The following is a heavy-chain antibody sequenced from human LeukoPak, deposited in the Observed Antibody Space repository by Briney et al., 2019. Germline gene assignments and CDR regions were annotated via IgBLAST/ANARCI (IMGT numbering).Heavy chain of an antibody. CDR1: GFTVSSNY. V-gene: IGHV3-53*01. CDR3: AKDVRTLDAFDI. Sequence: GGSLRLSCAASGFTVSSNYMSWVRQAPGKGLEWVSGISGGGGTYYADSVKGRFTISRDTSKNTVYLQMNSLRAEDTAVYYCAKDVRTLDAFDIWGQGTMVTVSS. CDR2: ISGGGGT. J-gene: IGHJ3*02.